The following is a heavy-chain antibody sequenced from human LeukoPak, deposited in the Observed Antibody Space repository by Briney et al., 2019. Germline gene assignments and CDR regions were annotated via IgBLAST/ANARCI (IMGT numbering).Heavy chain of an antibody. CDR2: IYHSGST. Sequence: SETLSLTCTVSGGSISSGGYYWSWIRQPPGKGLEWIGYIYHSGSTYYNPSLKSRVTISVDRSKNQFPLKLSSVTAADTAVYYCARDRGSSSYWGQGTLVTVSS. J-gene: IGHJ4*02. D-gene: IGHD6-6*01. V-gene: IGHV4-30-2*01. CDR3: ARDRGSSSY. CDR1: GGSISSGGYY.